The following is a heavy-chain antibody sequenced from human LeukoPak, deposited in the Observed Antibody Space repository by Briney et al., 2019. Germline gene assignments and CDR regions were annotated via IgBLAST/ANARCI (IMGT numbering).Heavy chain of an antibody. CDR3: ARYSIIAPFYYMDV. D-gene: IGHD3-16*02. CDR1: GGSISSYY. V-gene: IGHV4-4*07. CDR2: IYTSGST. Sequence: SQTLSLTCTVSGGSISSYYWSWIRQPAGKGLEWIGRIYTSGSTNYNPSLKSRVTMSVDTSKNQFSLKLSSVTAADTAVYYCARYSIIAPFYYMDVWGKGTTVTVSS. J-gene: IGHJ6*03.